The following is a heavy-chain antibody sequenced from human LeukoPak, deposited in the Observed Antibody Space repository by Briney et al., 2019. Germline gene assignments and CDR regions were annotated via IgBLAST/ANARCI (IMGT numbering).Heavy chain of an antibody. D-gene: IGHD3-22*01. V-gene: IGHV3-53*01. CDR3: ARDSRQDYYDSSGYLWFAFDI. Sequence: GGSLRLSCAASGFTVSNNYMSWVRQAPGKGLEWVSVIYSGGSTYYADSVKGRFTISRDNSKNTLYLQMNSLRAENTAVYYCARDSRQDYYDSSGYLWFAFDIWGQGTMVTVSS. J-gene: IGHJ3*02. CDR2: IYSGGST. CDR1: GFTVSNNY.